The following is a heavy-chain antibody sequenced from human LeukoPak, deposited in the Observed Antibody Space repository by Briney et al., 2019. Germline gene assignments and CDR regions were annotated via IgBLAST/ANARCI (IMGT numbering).Heavy chain of an antibody. V-gene: IGHV4-59*01. J-gene: IGHJ5*02. CDR2: IYYSGST. CDR1: GGSISSFY. D-gene: IGHD1-1*01. Sequence: SETLSLACTVSGGSISSFYWSWIRQPPGKGLEWIGYIYYSGSTNYNPSLKSRVTISVDTSKNQFSLKLSSVTAADTAVYYCARHGTSGTNLNWFDPWGQGTLVTVSS. CDR3: ARHGTSGTNLNWFDP.